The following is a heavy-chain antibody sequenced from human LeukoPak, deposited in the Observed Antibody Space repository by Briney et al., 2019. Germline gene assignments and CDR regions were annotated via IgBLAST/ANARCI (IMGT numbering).Heavy chain of an antibody. CDR2: IYYSGST. Sequence: SETLSLTCAVYGGSFSGYYWSWIRQPPGKGLEWIGYIYYSGSTNYNPSLKSRVTISVDTSKDQFSLKLSSVTAADTAVYYCARGGYYGSGNDFRFDPWGQGTLVTVSS. V-gene: IGHV4-59*01. D-gene: IGHD3-10*01. CDR1: GGSFSGYY. CDR3: ARGGYYGSGNDFRFDP. J-gene: IGHJ5*02.